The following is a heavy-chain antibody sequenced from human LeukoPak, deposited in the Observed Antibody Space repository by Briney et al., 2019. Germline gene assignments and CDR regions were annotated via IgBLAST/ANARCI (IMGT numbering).Heavy chain of an antibody. Sequence: SETLSLTCTVSGGSISSGDYYWSWIRQPAGKGLEWIGRIYHNGGTNDNPSLKSRVTMSVDTSKNQFSLKLTSVTAADTAVYYCARDVGAGIAAAFDYWGQGTLVTVSS. J-gene: IGHJ4*02. CDR3: ARDVGAGIAAAFDY. V-gene: IGHV4-61*02. CDR2: IYHNGGT. D-gene: IGHD6-13*01. CDR1: GGSISSGDYY.